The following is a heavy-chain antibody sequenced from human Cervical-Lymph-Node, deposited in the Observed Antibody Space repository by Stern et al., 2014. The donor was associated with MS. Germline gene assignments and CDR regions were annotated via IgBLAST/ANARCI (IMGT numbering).Heavy chain of an antibody. Sequence: VQLVQSGAEMKKPGASVKVSCKASGHTFPSYRISWVRQAPGQGLEWMGLVRHNGQTKYPQKFEGRVTMTTDTLTSTAYMELRSLASDDTAVYYCAQSLVYYGMDVWGQGTAVTVSS. V-gene: IGHV1-18*01. D-gene: IGHD6-6*01. CDR1: GHTFPSYR. CDR3: AQSLVYYGMDV. J-gene: IGHJ6*02. CDR2: VRHNGQT.